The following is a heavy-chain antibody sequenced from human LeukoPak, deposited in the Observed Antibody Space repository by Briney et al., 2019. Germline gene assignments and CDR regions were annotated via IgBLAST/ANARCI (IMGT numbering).Heavy chain of an antibody. J-gene: IGHJ6*03. CDR1: GYTFTSYY. Sequence: GASVKVSCKASGYTFTSYYMHWVRQAPGQGLEWMGIINPSGGSTSYAQKFQGRVTMTRDTSTSTVYMELSSLRSEDTAVYYCARDRKGIAALPGYYYYMDVWGKGTTVTVSS. D-gene: IGHD6-6*01. V-gene: IGHV1-46*01. CDR2: INPSGGST. CDR3: ARDRKGIAALPGYYYYMDV.